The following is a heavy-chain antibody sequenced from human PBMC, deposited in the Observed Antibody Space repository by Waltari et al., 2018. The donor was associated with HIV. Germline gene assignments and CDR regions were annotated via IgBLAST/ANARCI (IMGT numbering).Heavy chain of an antibody. CDR3: VRGAGRDLLLFGGDF. D-gene: IGHD3-16*01. V-gene: IGHV3-21*01. CDR1: GFTFSNFS. J-gene: IGHJ4*02. CDR2: SSSSHNQM. Sequence: EVHLLESGGGLVKPGGSLRLSCEVSGFTFSNFSMNWVRQAPGKGLEWVSSSSSSHNQMAYADSVKGRFTIFGDNAKKSLYLQMNSLRDEDTAVYYCVRGAGRDLLLFGGDFWGQGTLVTVSS.